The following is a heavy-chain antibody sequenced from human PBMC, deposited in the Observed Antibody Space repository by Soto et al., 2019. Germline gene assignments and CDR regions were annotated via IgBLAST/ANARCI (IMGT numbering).Heavy chain of an antibody. CDR1: GLTFSSYA. CDR2: ISRSGGST. V-gene: IGHV3-23*01. J-gene: IGHJ6*02. CDR3: AKGKLEVRGVITSYYGMDV. D-gene: IGHD3-10*01. Sequence: PGGSLRLSCAASGLTFSSYAMSWVRQAPGKGLEWVSAISRSGGSTYYADSVKGRFTISRDNSKNTLYLQMNSLRDEDTAVYYCAKGKLEVRGVITSYYGMDVWGQGTTVTVSS.